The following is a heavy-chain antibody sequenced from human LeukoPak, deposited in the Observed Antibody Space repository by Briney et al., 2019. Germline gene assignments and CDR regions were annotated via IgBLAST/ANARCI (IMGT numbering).Heavy chain of an antibody. D-gene: IGHD7-27*01. V-gene: IGHV4-59*01. CDR1: GDSISSAY. CDR2: IYYSGTT. CDR3: ARQHWGSNYFDY. Sequence: SETLSLTCTVSGDSISSAYWSWIRQPPGKGLEWIAYIYYSGTTSYNPSLKSRVDVSVDTSKNQFSLKLTSVTAADTAVYHCARQHWGSNYFDYWGQGTLVTVSS. J-gene: IGHJ4*02.